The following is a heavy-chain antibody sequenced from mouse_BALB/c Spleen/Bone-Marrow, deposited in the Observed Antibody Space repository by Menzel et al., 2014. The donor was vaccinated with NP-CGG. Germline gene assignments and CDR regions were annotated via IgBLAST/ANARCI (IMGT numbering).Heavy chain of an antibody. J-gene: IGHJ3*01. V-gene: IGHV5-17*02. CDR1: GFTFSSFG. Sequence: EVHLVESGGDLVQPGGSRKLSCAASGFTFSSFGMHWVRQPPEKGLEWVAYINTGSTTIYYSDTVKDRFTVSRDNPKNTLFLHMTSLTSEDTAIYYCAREDPYYGFVYWGQGTLVTVS. CDR3: AREDPYYGFVY. CDR2: INTGSTTI. D-gene: IGHD1-1*02.